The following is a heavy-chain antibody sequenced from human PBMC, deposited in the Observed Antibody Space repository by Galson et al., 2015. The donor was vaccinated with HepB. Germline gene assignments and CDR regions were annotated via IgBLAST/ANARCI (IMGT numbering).Heavy chain of an antibody. CDR1: GYTFTSYG. V-gene: IGHV1-18*04. Sequence: SVKVSCKASGYTFTSYGISWVRQAPGQGLEWMGWISAFNGNTNPAQKFQGRVTMTTDTSSSTAYMELRSLRSDDTAVYYCARDGRHYDSSGYAYWGRGTLVTVSS. D-gene: IGHD3-22*01. CDR2: ISAFNGNT. CDR3: ARDGRHYDSSGYAY. J-gene: IGHJ4*02.